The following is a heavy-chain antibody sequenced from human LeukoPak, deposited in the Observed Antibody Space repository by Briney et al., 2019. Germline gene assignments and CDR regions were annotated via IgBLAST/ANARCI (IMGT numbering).Heavy chain of an antibody. CDR3: ATLLPAAYFDF. CDR1: GGSFSGYY. CDR2: VYYSGST. J-gene: IGHJ4*02. V-gene: IGHV4-59*08. D-gene: IGHD2-2*01. Sequence: NPSETLSLTCAVYGGSFSGYYWTWIRQPPGKGLEYIGYVYYSGSTNYNPSLKSRATISLDMSKNQFSLKLSSVTAADTAVYYCATLLPAAYFDFWGQGTLVTVSS.